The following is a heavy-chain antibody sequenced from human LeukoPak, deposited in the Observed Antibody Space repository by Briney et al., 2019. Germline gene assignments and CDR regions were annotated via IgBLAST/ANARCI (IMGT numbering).Heavy chain of an antibody. CDR3: ARDVTSMVEQWLVLHY. CDR2: ISSSSSYI. D-gene: IGHD6-19*01. J-gene: IGHJ4*02. CDR1: GFTFSSYS. V-gene: IGHV3-21*01. Sequence: PGGSLRLSCAASGFTFSSYSMNWVRQAPGKGLEWVSSISSSSSYIYYADSVKGRFTISRDNAKNSLYLQMNSLRAEDTAVYYCARDVTSMVEQWLVLHYWGQGTLVTVSS.